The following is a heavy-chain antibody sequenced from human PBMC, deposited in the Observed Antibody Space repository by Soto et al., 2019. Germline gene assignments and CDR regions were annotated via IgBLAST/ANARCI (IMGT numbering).Heavy chain of an antibody. CDR3: ARLLYDRSGYYYFDY. J-gene: IGHJ4*02. CDR2: IYHSGNT. CDR1: GGSISSTSCY. V-gene: IGHV4-39*01. Sequence: SETLSLTCTVSGGSISSTSCYWGWIRQPPRKGLEWIGSIYHSGNTYDNPSLKSRVTISADTSKNQFSLKLSSVTAADTAVYYCARLLYDRSGYYYFDYWGQGTLVTVSS. D-gene: IGHD3-22*01.